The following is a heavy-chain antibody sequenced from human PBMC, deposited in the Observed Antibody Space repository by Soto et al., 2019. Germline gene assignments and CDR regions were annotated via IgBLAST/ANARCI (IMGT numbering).Heavy chain of an antibody. CDR3: ARDRHDTIFGVVTHRMDV. D-gene: IGHD3-3*01. CDR1: GFTFSSYA. V-gene: IGHV3-30-3*01. J-gene: IGHJ6*02. CDR2: ISYDGSNK. Sequence: SLRLSCAASGFTFSSYAMHWVRQAPGKGLEWVAVISYDGSNKYYADSVKGRFTISRDNSKNTLYLQMNSLRAEDTAVYYCARDRHDTIFGVVTHRMDVWGQGTTVTVS.